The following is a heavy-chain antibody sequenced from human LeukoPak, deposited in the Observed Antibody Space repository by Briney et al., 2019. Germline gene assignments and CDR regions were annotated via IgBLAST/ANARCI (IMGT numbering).Heavy chain of an antibody. Sequence: GASVTVSCKASGYTFSGYYMHWVRQAPGQGLEWMGWLNPNSGGTNYAQKFQDRVTMTSDTSISTGYMELSSLRSEDTAVYYCARMRDLVGTSPLGYWGQGTLVTVSS. V-gene: IGHV1-2*02. J-gene: IGHJ4*02. CDR2: LNPNSGGT. CDR3: ARMRDLVGTSPLGY. CDR1: GYTFSGYY. D-gene: IGHD1-26*01.